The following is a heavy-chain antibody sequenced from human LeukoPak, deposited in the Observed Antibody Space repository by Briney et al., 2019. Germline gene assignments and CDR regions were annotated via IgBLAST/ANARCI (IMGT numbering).Heavy chain of an antibody. J-gene: IGHJ4*02. CDR3: ARGQDLILEWLFDYFDY. Sequence: PGGSLRLSCAASGFTFSSYAMHWVRQAPGKGLEWVAVISYDGSNKYYADSVKGRFTISRDNSKNTLYLQMNSLRAEDTAVYYCARGQDLILEWLFDYFDYWGQGTLDTVSS. D-gene: IGHD3-3*01. V-gene: IGHV3-30-3*01. CDR1: GFTFSSYA. CDR2: ISYDGSNK.